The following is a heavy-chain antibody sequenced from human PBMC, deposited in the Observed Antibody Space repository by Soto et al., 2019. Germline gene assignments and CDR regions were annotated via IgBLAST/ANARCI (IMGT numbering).Heavy chain of an antibody. V-gene: IGHV3-30*14. CDR1: GFTFSSYA. CDR3: ARDLGAVVVAATLDY. J-gene: IGHJ4*02. CDR2: ISYDETNK. Sequence: QVQLVESGGGVVQPGRSLRLSCAASGFTFSSYAMHWVRQAPGKGLEWVAVISYDETNKHYADSVKGRFTISRDNSKNTLYVQMNSLRTEDTAVYYCARDLGAVVVAATLDYWGQGTLVTVSS. D-gene: IGHD2-15*01.